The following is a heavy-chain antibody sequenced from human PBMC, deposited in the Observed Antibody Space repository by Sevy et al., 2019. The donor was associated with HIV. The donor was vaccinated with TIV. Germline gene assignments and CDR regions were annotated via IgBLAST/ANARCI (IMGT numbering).Heavy chain of an antibody. V-gene: IGHV3-30*04. CDR3: ARDSEMATWYFQH. Sequence: GGSLRLSCAASGFTFSSYAMHWVRQAPGEGLEWVAVRSDDGSNKYYADSVKGRFTISRDNSKNTLYLQMNSLRAEDTAVYYYARDSEMATWYFQHWGQGTLVTVSS. CDR2: RSDDGSNK. J-gene: IGHJ1*01. CDR1: GFTFSSYA. D-gene: IGHD5-12*01.